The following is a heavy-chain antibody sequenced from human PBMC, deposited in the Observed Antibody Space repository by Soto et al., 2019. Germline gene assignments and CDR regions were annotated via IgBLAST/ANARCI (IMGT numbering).Heavy chain of an antibody. Sequence: ASVKVSCKVSGYTLTELSMHWVRQAPGKGLEWMGGFDPEDGETIYAQKFQGRATMTTDTSTSTAYMELRSLRSGDTAVYYCARAPRSSWYAPWGQGTLVTVSS. J-gene: IGHJ5*02. CDR2: FDPEDGET. V-gene: IGHV1-24*01. D-gene: IGHD6-13*01. CDR1: GYTLTELS. CDR3: ARAPRSSWYAP.